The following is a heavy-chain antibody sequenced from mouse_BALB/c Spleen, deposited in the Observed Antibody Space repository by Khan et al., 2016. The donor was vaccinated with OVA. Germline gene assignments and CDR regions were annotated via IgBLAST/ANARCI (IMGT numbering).Heavy chain of an antibody. D-gene: IGHD2-4*01. J-gene: IGHJ2*01. V-gene: IGHV3-8*02. CDR1: GDSITSCY. Sequence: EVKLEESGPSLVKPSQTLSLTCSVTGDSITSCYWNWIRKFPGNKLEYMGYISYSGSTYYNPSLKSRISITRDTSKNQYYLQLNSVTAEDTATYDCASYDSYYFDYWGQGTTLTVSS. CDR2: ISYSGST. CDR3: ASYDSYYFDY.